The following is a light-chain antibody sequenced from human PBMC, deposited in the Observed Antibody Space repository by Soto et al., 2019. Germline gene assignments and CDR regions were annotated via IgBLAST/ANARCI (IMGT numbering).Light chain of an antibody. CDR1: QSVSSN. V-gene: IGKV3-15*01. CDR2: GAF. Sequence: EILMTQSPVTLSVSPGERATLSCRASQSVSSNLAWYQQKPGQAPSLLIYGAFTRATGIPARFSGTGSGTEFTLTISILQSEDFALYYCKQYNDWPLTFGQGTMVEI. J-gene: IGKJ1*01. CDR3: KQYNDWPLT.